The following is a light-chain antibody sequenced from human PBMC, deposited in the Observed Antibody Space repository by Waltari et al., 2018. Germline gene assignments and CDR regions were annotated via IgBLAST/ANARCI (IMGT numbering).Light chain of an antibody. V-gene: IGLV2-14*03. CDR1: SSDVGGYNY. Sequence: QSALTQPASVSGSSGQSFTIPCTGTSSDVGGYNYVFWYQQHPGKAPKLMIYDVSNRPSGVSNRFSGSKSGNTASLTISGLQAEDEADYYCRSYTSSSTRVVGGGTKLTVL. CDR3: RSYTSSSTRV. CDR2: DVS. J-gene: IGLJ3*02.